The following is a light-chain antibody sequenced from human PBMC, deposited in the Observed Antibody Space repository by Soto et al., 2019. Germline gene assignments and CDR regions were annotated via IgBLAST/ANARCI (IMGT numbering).Light chain of an antibody. CDR2: EVS. J-gene: IGLJ2*01. CDR1: SSDIGAYIY. CDR3: ASYTSSSTSVI. Sequence: QSALTQPRSVSGSPGQSVTISCTGTSSDIGAYIYVSWYQQHPGKAPKLIIFEVSNRPSGISSRFSGSKSGNTASLTISGLQAEDEADYYCASYTSSSTSVIFGRGTKLTVL. V-gene: IGLV2-14*01.